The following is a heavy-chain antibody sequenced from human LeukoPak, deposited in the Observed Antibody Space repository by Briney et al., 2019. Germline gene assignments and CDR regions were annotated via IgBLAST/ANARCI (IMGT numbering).Heavy chain of an antibody. CDR1: GYTFTGYY. J-gene: IGHJ4*02. CDR2: INPNSGGT. Sequence: ASVKVSCKASGYTFTGYYMHWVRQAPGQGLEWMGWINPNSGGTNYAQEFQGRVTVTRDTSITTAYMELSGLRSDDTAVYYCARDPVYYYGSGSLDYWGQGTLVTVSS. V-gene: IGHV1-2*02. CDR3: ARDPVYYYGSGSLDY. D-gene: IGHD3-10*01.